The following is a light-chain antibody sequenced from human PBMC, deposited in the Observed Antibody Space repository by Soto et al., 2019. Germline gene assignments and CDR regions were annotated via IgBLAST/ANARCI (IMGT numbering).Light chain of an antibody. J-gene: IGKJ1*01. V-gene: IGKV3-15*01. Sequence: EIVMTQSPATLSVSPGERATLSCRASQSVSSDLAWYHQKPGQAPRLLIYGASTRATGIPARFSGSGSGTEFTLTINSLQSEDFAVYYCQQCDDWPRTFGQGTKVEIK. CDR2: GAS. CDR1: QSVSSD. CDR3: QQCDDWPRT.